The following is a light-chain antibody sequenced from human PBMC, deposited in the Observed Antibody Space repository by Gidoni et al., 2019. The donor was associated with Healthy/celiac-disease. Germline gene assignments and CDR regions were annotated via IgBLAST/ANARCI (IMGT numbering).Light chain of an antibody. CDR2: DNN. CDR1: SSNIGNNY. CDR3: GTWDSSLSAVV. V-gene: IGLV1-51*01. Sequence: QSVLTQPPSVSAAPGHKVTISCSGSSSNIGNNYVSWYQQLPGTAPKLLIYDNNKRPSGIADRCSGSKSGTSATLGITGLQTGDEADYYCGTWDSSLSAVVFGGGTKLTVL. J-gene: IGLJ2*01.